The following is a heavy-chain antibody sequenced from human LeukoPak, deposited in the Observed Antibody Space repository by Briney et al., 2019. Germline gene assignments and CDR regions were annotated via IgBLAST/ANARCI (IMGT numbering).Heavy chain of an antibody. CDR2: ISSSSSYI. V-gene: IGHV3-21*01. J-gene: IGHJ4*02. CDR3: ARGLRYFDWSGRFDY. D-gene: IGHD3-9*01. CDR1: GFTFSSYS. Sequence: KPGGSLRRSCAASGFTFSSYSMNWVRQAPGKGLEWVSSISSSSSYIYYADSVKGRFTISRDNAKNSLYLQMNSLRAEDTAVYYCARGLRYFDWSGRFDYWGQGTLVTVSS.